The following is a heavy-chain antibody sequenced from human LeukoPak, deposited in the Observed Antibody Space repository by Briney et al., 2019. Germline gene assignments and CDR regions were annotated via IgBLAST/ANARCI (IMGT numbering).Heavy chain of an antibody. V-gene: IGHV3-13*01. CDR2: IGLDGDT. CDR1: GFTFSSYD. Sequence: PGGSLRLSCAASGFTFSSYDMHWVRQVTGKGLEWVSGIGLDGDTYSLDSVKGRFAISRENAKNSLHLQMNSVRAGDTGVYYCVRGLRRWSGIFDIWGQGTMVTVSS. J-gene: IGHJ3*02. CDR3: VRGLRRWSGIFDI. D-gene: IGHD4-23*01.